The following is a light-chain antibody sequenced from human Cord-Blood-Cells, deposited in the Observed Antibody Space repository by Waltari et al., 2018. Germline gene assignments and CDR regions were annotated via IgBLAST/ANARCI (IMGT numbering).Light chain of an antibody. CDR2: AAS. CDR1: QSISSY. CDR3: QQSYSTPFT. V-gene: IGKV1-39*01. J-gene: IGKJ3*01. Sequence: IQLTQSPSSLSESVGDRVTIPCRASQSISSYLNWYQQKPGKAPKLLIYAASSLQSGVPSRFSGSGSGTDFTLTISSLQPEDFATYYCQQSYSTPFTFGPGTKVDIK.